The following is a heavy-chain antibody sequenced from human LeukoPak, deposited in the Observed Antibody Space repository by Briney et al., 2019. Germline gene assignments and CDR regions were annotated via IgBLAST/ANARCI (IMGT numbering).Heavy chain of an antibody. CDR2: IYTSGST. Sequence: PSETLSLTCTVSGGSISSGSYYWSWIRQPAGKGLEWIGHIYTSGSTNYNPSLKSRVTISVDTSKNQFSLKLSSVTAADTAVYYCARRRRLATIAVSLRNWFDPWGQGTLVTVSS. CDR3: ARRRRLATIAVSLRNWFDP. J-gene: IGHJ5*02. D-gene: IGHD5-24*01. V-gene: IGHV4-61*09. CDR1: GGSISSGSYY.